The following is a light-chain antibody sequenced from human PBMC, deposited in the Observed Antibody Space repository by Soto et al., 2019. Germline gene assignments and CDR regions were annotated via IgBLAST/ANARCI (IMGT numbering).Light chain of an antibody. CDR3: VLDRGTGISV. Sequence: QAVVTQEPSFSVSPGGTVTLTCGLNSGSVSTRHYPSWYQQTPGQAPRALIYSTNTRSSGVPDRFSGSILGSKAALTITGAQADDESEYQCVLDRGTGISVFGGGTKLTVL. CDR2: STN. J-gene: IGLJ2*01. CDR1: SGSVSTRHY. V-gene: IGLV8-61*01.